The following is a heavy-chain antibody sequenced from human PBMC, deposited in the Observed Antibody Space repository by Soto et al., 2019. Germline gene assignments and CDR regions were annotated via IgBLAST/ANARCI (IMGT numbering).Heavy chain of an antibody. CDR3: ARRFLWFGELLYTMDV. CDR2: ISAYNGNT. D-gene: IGHD3-10*01. V-gene: IGHV1-18*04. CDR1: GYTFTSYS. Sequence: GASVKVSCKASGYTFTSYSISWVRQAPGQGLEWMGWISAYNGNTKYAHKLQGRVTMTTDTSTSTVYMELRSLRSDDTAVYYCARRFLWFGELLYTMDVWGQGTTVTVSS. J-gene: IGHJ6*02.